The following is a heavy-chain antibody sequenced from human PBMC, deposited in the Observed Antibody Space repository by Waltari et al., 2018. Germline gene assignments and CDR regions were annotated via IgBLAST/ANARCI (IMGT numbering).Heavy chain of an antibody. V-gene: IGHV1-2*02. CDR1: GYTFTGYS. J-gene: IGHJ4*02. D-gene: IGHD2-15*01. CDR2: INPNSGGT. Sequence: QVQLVQSGAEVKKPGASVKVSCKASGYTFTGYSMHWVRQAPGQGLEWMGWINPNSGGTNYAQKFQGRVTMTRDTSISTAYMELSRLRSDDTAVYYCARGAPIKYCSGGSCYSADYWGQGTLVTVSS. CDR3: ARGAPIKYCSGGSCYSADY.